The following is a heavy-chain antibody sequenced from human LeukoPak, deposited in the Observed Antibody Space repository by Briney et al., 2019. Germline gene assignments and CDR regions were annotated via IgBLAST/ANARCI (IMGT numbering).Heavy chain of an antibody. CDR2: INRGRSTV. V-gene: IGHV3-48*02. CDR3: ARECLMVGVYDAFDI. D-gene: IGHD1-26*01. Sequence: PGGSLRLSCVVSGFTFSSYGMNWVRQAPGKGPEWVAYINRGRSTVYYADSVKGRFTISRDNAKKSLYLQMNSLRDEDTAVYYCARECLMVGVYDAFDIWGQGTMVTVSS. J-gene: IGHJ3*02. CDR1: GFTFSSYG.